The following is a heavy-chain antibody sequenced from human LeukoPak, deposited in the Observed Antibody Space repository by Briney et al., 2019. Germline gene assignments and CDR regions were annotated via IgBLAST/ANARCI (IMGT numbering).Heavy chain of an antibody. CDR1: GFSFSSYT. Sequence: GGSLRLSCAASGFSFSSYTMNWVRQAPGKGLEWVSPISGSGSYIYYADSVEGRLTISRDNAKNSLNLEMNSLRAEDTAVYYCARDWGEYSSSSVGYWGQGTLVTVTS. J-gene: IGHJ4*02. V-gene: IGHV3-21*06. CDR2: ISGSGSYI. CDR3: ARDWGEYSSSSVGY. D-gene: IGHD6-6*01.